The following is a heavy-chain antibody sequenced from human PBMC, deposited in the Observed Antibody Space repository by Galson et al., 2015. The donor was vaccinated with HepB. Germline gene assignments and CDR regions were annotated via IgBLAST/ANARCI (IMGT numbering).Heavy chain of an antibody. V-gene: IGHV3-30*04. CDR1: GFTFSSYA. CDR2: ISYDGSNK. Sequence: SLRLSCAASGFTFSSYAMHWVRQAPGKGLEWVAVISYDGSNKYYADSVKGRFTISRDNSKNTLYLQMNSLRAEDTAVYYCARNILQGSSWYLDYWGQGTLVTVSS. J-gene: IGHJ4*02. CDR3: ARNILQGSSWYLDY. D-gene: IGHD6-13*01.